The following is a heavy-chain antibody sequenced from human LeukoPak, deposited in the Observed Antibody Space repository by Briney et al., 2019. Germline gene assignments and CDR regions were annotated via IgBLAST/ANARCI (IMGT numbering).Heavy chain of an antibody. CDR1: GFTFSSYW. D-gene: IGHD2-15*01. CDR2: IKQDGSEK. J-gene: IGHJ4*02. Sequence: TGGSLRLSCAASGFTFSSYWMSWVRQAPGKGLEWVANIKQDGSEKYYVDSVKGRFTISREDAKNSLYLQMNSLRAGDTAVYYCARGKSGGSCCLFDYWGQGTLVTVSS. CDR3: ARGKSGGSCCLFDY. V-gene: IGHV3-7*01.